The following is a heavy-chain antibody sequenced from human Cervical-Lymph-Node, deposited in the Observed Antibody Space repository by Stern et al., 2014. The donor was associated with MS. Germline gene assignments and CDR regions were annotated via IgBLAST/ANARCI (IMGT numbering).Heavy chain of an antibody. V-gene: IGHV3-74*01. CDR1: EFTFRTYW. D-gene: IGHD1-26*01. CDR2: INEDGSNT. CDR3: ARDLSGRDDS. J-gene: IGHJ4*02. Sequence: EVQLVESGGGLVQPGGSLRLSCADSEFTFRTYWMHWVRQVPGKELMWVSRINEDGSNTNYADSVKGRFTISRANGRNTLYLQMNSLRAEDTAVYYCARDLSGRDDSWGQGTLVTVSS.